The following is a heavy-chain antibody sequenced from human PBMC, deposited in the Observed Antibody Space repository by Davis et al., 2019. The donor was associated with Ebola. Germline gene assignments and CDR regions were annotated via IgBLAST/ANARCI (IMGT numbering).Heavy chain of an antibody. CDR3: ARARGDCTAGVCLYYYYGMDV. V-gene: IGHV4-34*01. Sequence: GSLRLSCAVYAGSFSGYYWSWIRQSPGKGLEWIGEINHSGSTSFNPSLKSRVTISVDKSKNQFSLKLISVTAADSAVYYCARARGDCTAGVCLYYYYGMDVWGQGTTVTVSS. J-gene: IGHJ6*02. CDR1: AGSFSGYY. D-gene: IGHD2-8*02. CDR2: INHSGST.